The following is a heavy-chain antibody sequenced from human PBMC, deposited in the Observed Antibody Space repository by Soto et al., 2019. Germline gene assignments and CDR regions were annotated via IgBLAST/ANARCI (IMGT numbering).Heavy chain of an antibody. Sequence: QVQLVQSGAEVKKPGSSVKVSCKASGGSFGTSTISWVRQAPGQGLEWMGGIIPMFRTVNYAQKFQGRVTITADESTSIAYMELYSLRSEDTAVFYCTFFEEQWVIGGAYFDSWGQGTLVTVSS. CDR2: IIPMFRTV. J-gene: IGHJ4*02. CDR1: GGSFGTST. V-gene: IGHV1-69*01. D-gene: IGHD2-21*01. CDR3: TFFEEQWVIGGAYFDS.